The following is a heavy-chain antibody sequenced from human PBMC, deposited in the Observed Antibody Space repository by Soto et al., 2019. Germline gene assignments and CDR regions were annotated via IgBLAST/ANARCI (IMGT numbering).Heavy chain of an antibody. V-gene: IGHV5-51*01. Sequence: XDSLKVSCKCSEYSFTSYWIGWVRQMPGKGLEWMGIIYPGDSDTRYSPSFQGQVTISADKSISTAYLQWSSLKASDTAMYYCARHHAEGSSYDYWGQGTLVTVSS. CDR2: IYPGDSDT. CDR1: EYSFTSYW. D-gene: IGHD6-13*01. J-gene: IGHJ4*02. CDR3: ARHHAEGSSYDY.